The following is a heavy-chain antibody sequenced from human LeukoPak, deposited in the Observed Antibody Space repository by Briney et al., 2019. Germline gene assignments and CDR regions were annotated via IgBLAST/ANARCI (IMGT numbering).Heavy chain of an antibody. CDR1: GFTFRTYS. Sequence: PGGSLGLLRAVSGFTFRTYSMNWVRQAPGKGLEWVSYISSSSSSIFYADSVKGRFTISRDNAKNSLYLQMNSLRDEDTAVYYCARESRESYAAFDIWGQGTRVTVSS. D-gene: IGHD3-16*01. V-gene: IGHV3-48*02. J-gene: IGHJ3*02. CDR2: ISSSSSSI. CDR3: ARESRESYAAFDI.